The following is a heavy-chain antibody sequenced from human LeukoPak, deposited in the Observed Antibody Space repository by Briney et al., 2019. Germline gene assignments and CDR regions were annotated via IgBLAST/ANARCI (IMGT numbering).Heavy chain of an antibody. Sequence: KPSETLSLTCAVYGGSFSGYYWSWIRQPPVKGLEWIGEINHSGSTNYNPSLKSRVTISVDTSKNQFSLKLSSVTAADTAVYYCARGLRALRYCSSTSCYTRWFDPWGQGTLVTVSS. D-gene: IGHD2-2*02. CDR1: GGSFSGYY. V-gene: IGHV4-34*01. CDR2: INHSGST. J-gene: IGHJ5*02. CDR3: ARGLRALRYCSSTSCYTRWFDP.